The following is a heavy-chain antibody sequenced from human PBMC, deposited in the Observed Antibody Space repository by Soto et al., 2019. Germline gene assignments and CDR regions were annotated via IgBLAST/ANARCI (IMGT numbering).Heavy chain of an antibody. CDR3: ARHYYYDSSGYSPNSSYSF. D-gene: IGHD3-22*01. Sequence: SVKVSCKASGGAFSSYAISWVRQAPGQGLEWMGGLIPIFGTANYAQKFQGRVTITADESTSTAYVELSSLRSEDTAVYYCARHYYYDSSGYSPNSSYSFWGQGTMVTV. V-gene: IGHV1-69*13. J-gene: IGHJ3*01. CDR2: LIPIFGTA. CDR1: GGAFSSYA.